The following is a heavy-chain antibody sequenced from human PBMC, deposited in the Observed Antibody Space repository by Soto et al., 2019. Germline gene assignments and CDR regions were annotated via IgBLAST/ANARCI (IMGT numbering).Heavy chain of an antibody. CDR1: GYTFTGLY. V-gene: IGHV1-2*02. Sequence: ASVKVSCKASGYTFTGLYIHWVRLAPGQGLEWMGWINPNSGGTNYAEKFQGRVTMTRDTSISTAYMELSSLRSDDTAVYYCARDHGWWSFDYWGQGALVTVSS. CDR2: INPNSGGT. D-gene: IGHD2-8*02. J-gene: IGHJ4*02. CDR3: ARDHGWWSFDY.